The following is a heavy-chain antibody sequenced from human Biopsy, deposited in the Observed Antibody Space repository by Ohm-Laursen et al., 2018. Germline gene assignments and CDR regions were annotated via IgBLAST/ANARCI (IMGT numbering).Heavy chain of an antibody. Sequence: TQTLTLTCSFSGFSLSTIGVGVGWIRQPPGKALEWLANIYWNGDKRSSPSLRSRLTITNDTSKNQVVLTLINMDPMDTATYYCAHAIYFDSSAYYFDSWGREPWSPSPQ. CDR1: GFSLSTIGVG. J-gene: IGHJ4*02. CDR3: AHAIYFDSSAYYFDS. CDR2: IYWNGDK. D-gene: IGHD3-22*01. V-gene: IGHV2-5*01.